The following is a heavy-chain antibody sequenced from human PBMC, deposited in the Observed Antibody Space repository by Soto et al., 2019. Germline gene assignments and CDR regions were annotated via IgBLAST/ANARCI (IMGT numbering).Heavy chain of an antibody. D-gene: IGHD2-15*01. CDR1: GGSISSYY. Sequence: QVQLQESGPGLVKPSETLSLTCTVSGGSISSYYWSWIRQPPGKGLEWIGYIYYSGSTNYNPSLTSRRTISVDAYKNQCSLQLISVTAAEAAVYYCARAPLLAATLEGYYYCGIDAWGQGTTVTVSS. CDR3: ARAPLLAATLEGYYYCGIDA. CDR2: IYYSGST. J-gene: IGHJ6*02. V-gene: IGHV4-59*01.